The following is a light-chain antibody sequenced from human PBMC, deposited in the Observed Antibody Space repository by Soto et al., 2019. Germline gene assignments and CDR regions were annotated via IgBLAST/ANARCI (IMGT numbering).Light chain of an antibody. J-gene: IGLJ1*01. CDR3: SSYTSSSTPYV. Sequence: QSVLHQPASVSGSPGQSITISCTGTSSDVGGYNYVSWYQQHPGKAPKLMIYDVSNRPSGVSNRFSGSKSGNTASLTISGLQAEDEADYYCSSYTSSSTPYVFVTVTKVTVL. CDR2: DVS. CDR1: SSDVGGYNY. V-gene: IGLV2-14*01.